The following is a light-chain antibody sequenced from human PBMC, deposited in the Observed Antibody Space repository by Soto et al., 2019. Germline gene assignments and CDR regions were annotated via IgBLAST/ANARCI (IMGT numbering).Light chain of an antibody. CDR2: DAS. Sequence: PGERATLSCRAGQSVRSYLGWYQQRPGQAPRLLIYDASNRVTGIPTRFSGSGSGTDFTLTISSLEPEDFAVYYCQQGGTFGQGTRLEIK. J-gene: IGKJ5*01. CDR1: QSVRSY. V-gene: IGKV3-11*01. CDR3: QQGGT.